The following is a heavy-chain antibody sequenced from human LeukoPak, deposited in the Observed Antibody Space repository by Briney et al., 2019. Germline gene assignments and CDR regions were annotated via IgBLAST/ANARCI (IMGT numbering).Heavy chain of an antibody. CDR2: IYFRGST. Sequence: PSETLSLTCTVSGGSISSSSYYWGWIRQPPGKGLEWLGTIYFRGSTYYNPSLKSRITISVDTSKNQFSLKLSSATAADTAVYYCARAMRIVAAGTFYFDYWGQGSLVTVSS. V-gene: IGHV4-39*01. D-gene: IGHD6-13*01. J-gene: IGHJ4*02. CDR1: GGSISSSSYY. CDR3: ARAMRIVAAGTFYFDY.